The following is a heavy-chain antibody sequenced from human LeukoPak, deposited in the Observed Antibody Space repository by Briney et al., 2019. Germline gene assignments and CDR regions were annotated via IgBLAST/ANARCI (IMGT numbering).Heavy chain of an antibody. CDR2: SCRSGST. V-gene: IGHV4-4*02. J-gene: IGHJ4*02. CDR3: ARFSASLRLRIDY. Sequence: PSETLTLTCAVSGGSISSYNWCWFVRQPAGKVLEGIGVSCRSGSTNYTASLKSRVTISVDKSKNQFSLKLSCVSAADTTVYYCARFSASLRLRIDYWGQGTLVTVSS. CDR1: GGSISSYNW. D-gene: IGHD3-16*01.